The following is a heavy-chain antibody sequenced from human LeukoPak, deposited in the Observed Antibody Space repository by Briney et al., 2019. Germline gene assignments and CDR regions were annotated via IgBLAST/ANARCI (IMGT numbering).Heavy chain of an antibody. D-gene: IGHD1-14*01. Sequence: GGTLRLSCAASGFTVNSNFMSWGRQAPGKGLEWVSLIYSDGNTYYADSVKGRFTISRDNSKNTLWLQMTSLRAEDTAVYYCARDFSPADGKAFDYWGQGTLVTVSS. V-gene: IGHV3-66*01. CDR3: ARDFSPADGKAFDY. CDR1: GFTVNSNF. CDR2: IYSDGNT. J-gene: IGHJ4*02.